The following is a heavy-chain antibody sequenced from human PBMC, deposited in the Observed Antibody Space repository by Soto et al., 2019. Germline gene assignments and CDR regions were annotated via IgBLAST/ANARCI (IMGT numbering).Heavy chain of an antibody. CDR2: ISAYNGNT. Sequence: ASVKVSCKASGYTFTSYGISWVRQAPGQGLEWMGWISAYNGNTNYAQKLQGRVTMTTDTSTSTAYMELRSLRSDDTAVYYCARVFEAGNSRQYYFDYWGQGTLVTVSS. D-gene: IGHD1-7*01. J-gene: IGHJ4*02. CDR1: GYTFTSYG. CDR3: ARVFEAGNSRQYYFDY. V-gene: IGHV1-18*01.